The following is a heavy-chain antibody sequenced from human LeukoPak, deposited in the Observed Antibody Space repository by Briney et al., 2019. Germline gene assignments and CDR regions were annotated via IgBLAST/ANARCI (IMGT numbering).Heavy chain of an antibody. D-gene: IGHD5-18*01. CDR1: GGSIRSYY. V-gene: IGHV4-59*08. J-gene: IGHJ4*02. CDR2: IYYSGST. CDR3: ARHAAMGGHTNFDY. Sequence: SETLSLTCTVSGGSIRSYYWSWIREPPGKGLEWIGYIYYSGSTNYNPSLKSRVTISVDTSKNQFSLKLSSVTAAHTAVYYCARHAAMGGHTNFDYWGQGTLVTVSS.